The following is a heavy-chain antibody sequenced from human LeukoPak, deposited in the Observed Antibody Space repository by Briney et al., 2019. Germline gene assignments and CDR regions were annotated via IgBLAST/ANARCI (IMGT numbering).Heavy chain of an antibody. J-gene: IGHJ6*03. V-gene: IGHV3-9*01. CDR1: GFTFDDYA. D-gene: IGHD3-3*01. Sequence: GRSLRLSCAASGFTFDDYAMHWVRQAPGKGLEWVSGISWNSGRIDYADSVKGRFTISRDNAKNSLYLQMSSLRAEDTAVYYCARVARDFWSGSDYYYYYMDVWGKGTTVTVSS. CDR3: ARVARDFWSGSDYYYYYMDV. CDR2: ISWNSGRI.